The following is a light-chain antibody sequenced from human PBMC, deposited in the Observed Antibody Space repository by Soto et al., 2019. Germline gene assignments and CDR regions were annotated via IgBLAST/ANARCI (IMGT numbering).Light chain of an antibody. CDR2: AAS. Sequence: DIQMTQSPSSLSASVGDRVTITCRASQSISSYLNWYQQKPGKAPKLLISAASSLQTGVPSRFSGSGSGTDFTLTISSLQPEDFATYSCQQSYSTLYTFGQGTKLEIK. J-gene: IGKJ2*01. CDR3: QQSYSTLYT. CDR1: QSISSY. V-gene: IGKV1-39*01.